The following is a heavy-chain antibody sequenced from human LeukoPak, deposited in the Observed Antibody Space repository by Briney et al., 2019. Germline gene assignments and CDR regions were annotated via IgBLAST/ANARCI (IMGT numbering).Heavy chain of an antibody. Sequence: SETLSLTCTVSGGSVSSGSYYWSWIRQPPGKGLEWIGYIYNSGSTNYNPSLKSRVTISVDTSKNQFSLKLTSVTAADTAVYYCASDPAGYYPHWGQGTLVTVSS. V-gene: IGHV4-61*01. CDR3: ASDPAGYYPH. J-gene: IGHJ4*02. CDR2: IYNSGST. CDR1: GGSVSSGSYY. D-gene: IGHD3-16*01.